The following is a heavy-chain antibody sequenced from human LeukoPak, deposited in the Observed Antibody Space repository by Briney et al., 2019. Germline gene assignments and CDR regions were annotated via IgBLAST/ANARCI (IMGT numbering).Heavy chain of an antibody. CDR3: AELGITMIGGV. CDR2: ISSSGSTI. V-gene: IGHV3-48*04. D-gene: IGHD3-10*02. J-gene: IGHJ6*04. CDR1: GFTFSNAW. Sequence: GGSLRLSCAASGFTFSNAWMNWVRQAPGKGLEWVSYISSSGSTIYYADSVKGRFTISRDNAKHSLYLQMNSLRAEDTAVYYCAELGITMIGGVWGKGTTVTISS.